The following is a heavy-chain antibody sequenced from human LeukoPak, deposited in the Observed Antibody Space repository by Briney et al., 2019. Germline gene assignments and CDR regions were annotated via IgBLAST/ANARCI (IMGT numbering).Heavy chain of an antibody. Sequence: GGSLRLSCAASGFTFSNYAMSWVRQAPGKGLEWVSVISGSGGSTYYADSVEGRFTVSRDNSKNTVFLQMSSLRAEDTALYYCARKSASGNYPLDYWGQGTLVTVSS. CDR1: GFTFSNYA. CDR2: ISGSGGST. CDR3: ARKSASGNYPLDY. J-gene: IGHJ4*02. D-gene: IGHD3-10*01. V-gene: IGHV3-23*01.